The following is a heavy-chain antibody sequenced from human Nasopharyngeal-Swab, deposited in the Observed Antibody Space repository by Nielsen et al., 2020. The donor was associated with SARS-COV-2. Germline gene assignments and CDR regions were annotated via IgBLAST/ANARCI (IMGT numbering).Heavy chain of an antibody. CDR2: ISSSSSYI. D-gene: IGHD3-22*01. CDR3: AHSSGYYPYYFDY. V-gene: IGHV3-21*01. Sequence: GGSLRLSCAASGFTFSSYSMNWVRQAPGKGLEWVSSISSSSSYIYYADSVKGRFTISRDNAKNSLYLQMNSLRAEDTAVYYCAHSSGYYPYYFDYWGQGTLVTVSS. J-gene: IGHJ4*02. CDR1: GFTFSSYS.